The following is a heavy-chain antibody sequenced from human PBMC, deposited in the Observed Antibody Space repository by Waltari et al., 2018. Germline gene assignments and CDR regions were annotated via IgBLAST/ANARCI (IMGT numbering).Heavy chain of an antibody. V-gene: IGHV4-34*01. CDR1: GGSISSHY. CDR2: INHSGST. J-gene: IGHJ5*02. CDR3: ARGFFPVWFDP. Sequence: QVQLQESGPGLVKPSETLSLTCTVSGGSISSHYWSWIRQPPGKGLEWIGEINHSGSTNYNPSLKSRVTISVDTSKNQFSLKLSSVTAADTAVYYCARGFFPVWFDPWGQGTLVTVSS.